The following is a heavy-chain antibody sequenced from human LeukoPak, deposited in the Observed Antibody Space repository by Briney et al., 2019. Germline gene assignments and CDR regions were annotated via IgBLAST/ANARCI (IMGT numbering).Heavy chain of an antibody. CDR1: GYSFTSYW. CDR3: ARKRDSSGYYLDY. V-gene: IGHV5-51*01. D-gene: IGHD3-22*01. J-gene: IGHJ4*02. CDR2: IYPGDSDT. Sequence: GESLKISCKGSGYSFTSYWIGRVRQMPGKGLEWMGIIYPGDSDTRYSPSFQGQVTISADKSISTAYLQWSSLKASDTAMYYCARKRDSSGYYLDYWGQGTLVTVSS.